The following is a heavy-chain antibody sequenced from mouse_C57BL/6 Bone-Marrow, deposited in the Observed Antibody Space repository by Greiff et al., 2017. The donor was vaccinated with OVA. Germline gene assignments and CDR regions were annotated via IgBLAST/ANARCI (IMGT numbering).Heavy chain of an antibody. CDR1: GYTFTSYD. D-gene: IGHD1-1*01. Sequence: VQLQESGPELVKPGASVKLSCKASGYTFTSYDINWVKQRPGQGLEWIGWIYPRDGSTKYNEKFKGKATLTVDTSSSTAYMELHSLTSEDSAVYFCAREKVRYCYAMDYWGQGTSVTVSS. J-gene: IGHJ4*01. CDR2: IYPRDGST. V-gene: IGHV1-85*01. CDR3: AREKVRYCYAMDY.